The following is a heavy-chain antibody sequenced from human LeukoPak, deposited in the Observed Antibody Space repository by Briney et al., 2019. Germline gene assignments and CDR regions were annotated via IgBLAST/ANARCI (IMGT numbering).Heavy chain of an antibody. V-gene: IGHV1-69*13. J-gene: IGHJ5*02. CDR2: IIPIFGTA. CDR1: GGTFSIYA. D-gene: IGHD5-12*01. CDR3: ARARERGLSGYDYNWFDP. Sequence: SVKVSCKASGGTFSIYAISWVRQAPGQGLEWMGGIIPIFGTANYAQKFQGRVTIAADESTSTAYMELSSLRSEDTAVYYCARARERGLSGYDYNWFDPWGQGTLVTVSS.